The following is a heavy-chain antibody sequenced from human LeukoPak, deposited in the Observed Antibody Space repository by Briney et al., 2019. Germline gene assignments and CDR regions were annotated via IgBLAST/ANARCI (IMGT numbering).Heavy chain of an antibody. CDR3: AKSRGSGTYEAIDY. CDR1: GFTLSSYA. Sequence: GGSLRLSCADSGFTLSSYAMSWVRQAPGKGLEWVSIIDNSGEGTYYADSVKGRFTISRDNSKNILYLQMNSLRAEDTALYYCAKSRGSGTYEAIDYWGQGTLVTVSS. CDR2: IDNSGEGT. D-gene: IGHD3-10*01. J-gene: IGHJ4*02. V-gene: IGHV3-23*01.